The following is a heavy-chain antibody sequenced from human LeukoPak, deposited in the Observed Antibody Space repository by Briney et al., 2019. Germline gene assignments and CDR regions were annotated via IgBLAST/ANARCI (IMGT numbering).Heavy chain of an antibody. CDR2: ISSNGGST. Sequence: GGSLRLSCAASGFTFSSYAMHWVRQAPGKGLEYVSAISSNGGSTYYANSVKGRFTISRDNSKNTLYLQMGSLRAEDMAVYYCARGSYYGSGSYYFYYYYGMDVWGQGTTVTVSS. V-gene: IGHV3-64*01. J-gene: IGHJ6*02. CDR3: ARGSYYGSGSYYFYYYYGMDV. CDR1: GFTFSSYA. D-gene: IGHD3-10*01.